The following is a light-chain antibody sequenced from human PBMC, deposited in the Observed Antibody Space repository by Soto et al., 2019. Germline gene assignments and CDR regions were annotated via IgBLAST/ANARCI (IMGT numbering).Light chain of an antibody. Sequence: QSVLTQPASVSGSPGQSITISCTGISSDVGGYNYVSWYQQHPGKAPKLMIYEVSNRPSGVSNRFSGSKSGNTASLAITGLQAEDEAEYYCLSYDRSLSAYVFGTGTKVTAL. CDR2: EVS. CDR1: SSDVGGYNY. J-gene: IGLJ1*01. V-gene: IGLV2-14*01. CDR3: LSYDRSLSAYV.